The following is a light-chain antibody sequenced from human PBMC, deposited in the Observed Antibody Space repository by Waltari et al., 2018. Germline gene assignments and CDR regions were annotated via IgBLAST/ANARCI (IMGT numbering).Light chain of an antibody. CDR3: NSYAGSSSWV. Sequence: QSALTQPASVSGSPGQSITISCTGTSSDFGFYNYVSWYQPHPGKAPKLMIYDVSERPSGVSNRFSGSKSGNTASLTISGLQAEDEADYYCNSYAGSSSWVFGGGTKLNVL. V-gene: IGLV2-14*01. CDR2: DVS. J-gene: IGLJ3*02. CDR1: SSDFGFYNY.